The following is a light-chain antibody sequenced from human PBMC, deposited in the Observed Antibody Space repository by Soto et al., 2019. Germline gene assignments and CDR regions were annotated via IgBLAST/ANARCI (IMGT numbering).Light chain of an antibody. CDR3: QQYDNSVWT. CDR1: QSVSSDY. CDR2: AAS. J-gene: IGKJ1*01. V-gene: IGKV3-20*01. Sequence: EIVLTQSPGTLSLSPGERATLSCRASQSVSSDYLAWYQQRPGQAPRLLIYAASSRATGIPDRFSGSGSGTDFTLTISRLEPEDLAVYYCQQYDNSVWTFGQGTKVDIK.